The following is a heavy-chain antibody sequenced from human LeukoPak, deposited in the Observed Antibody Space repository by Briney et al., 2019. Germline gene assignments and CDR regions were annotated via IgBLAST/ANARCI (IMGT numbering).Heavy chain of an antibody. D-gene: IGHD5-18*01. V-gene: IGHV1-69*05. CDR1: GGTFSSYA. CDR3: ARVDTAMVTGVISYYYYMDV. CDR2: IIPIFGTA. J-gene: IGHJ6*03. Sequence: SVKVSCKASGGTFSSYAISWVRQAPGQGLEWMGGIIPIFGTANYTQKFQGRVTITTDESTSTAYMELSSLRSEDTAVYYCARVDTAMVTGVISYYYYMDVWGKGTTVTVSS.